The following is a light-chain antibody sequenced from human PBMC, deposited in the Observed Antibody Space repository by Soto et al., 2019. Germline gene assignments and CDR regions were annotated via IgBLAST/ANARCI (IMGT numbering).Light chain of an antibody. V-gene: IGKV3-15*01. CDR3: QQDNNWPRALT. Sequence: EIVLTQSPGTLSLSPGERATLSCRASQSVSSSYLAWYQQKPGQAPRLLIYGASNRATGIPARFSGSGSGTEFTLTIRSLQSEDFAVYYCQQDNNWPRALTFGGGTKVDIK. CDR2: GAS. CDR1: QSVSSSY. J-gene: IGKJ4*01.